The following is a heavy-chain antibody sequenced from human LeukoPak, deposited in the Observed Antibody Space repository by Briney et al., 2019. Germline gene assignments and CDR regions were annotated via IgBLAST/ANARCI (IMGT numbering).Heavy chain of an antibody. D-gene: IGHD6-13*01. CDR3: AKAPSAAAHPRYFDY. Sequence: GGSLRLSCAASGFTFSSYAMSWVRQAPGKGLEWVSAISGSGGSTYYAGSVKGRFTISRDNSKNTLYLQMNSLRAEDTAVYYCAKAPSAAAHPRYFDYWGQGTLVTVSS. CDR1: GFTFSSYA. CDR2: ISGSGGST. J-gene: IGHJ4*02. V-gene: IGHV3-23*01.